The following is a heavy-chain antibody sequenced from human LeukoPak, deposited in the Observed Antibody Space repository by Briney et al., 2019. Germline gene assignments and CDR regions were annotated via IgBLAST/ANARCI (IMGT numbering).Heavy chain of an antibody. CDR3: ARVPNIVVVPAAIDPPRNWFDP. J-gene: IGHJ5*02. Sequence: ASVKVSCKASGYTFTSYGVSWVRQAPGQGLEWMGWISAYNGNTNYAQKLQGSVTMTTDTSTSTAYMELRSLRSDDTAVYYCARVPNIVVVPAAIDPPRNWFDPWGQGTLVTVSS. D-gene: IGHD2-2*02. CDR1: GYTFTSYG. V-gene: IGHV1-18*04. CDR2: ISAYNGNT.